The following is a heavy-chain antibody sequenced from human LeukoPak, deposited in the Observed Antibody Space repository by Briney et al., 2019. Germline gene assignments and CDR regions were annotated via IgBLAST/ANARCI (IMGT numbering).Heavy chain of an antibody. CDR1: GFTFSDYY. V-gene: IGHV3-11*01. J-gene: IGHJ6*03. CDR2: ISTSGNTI. D-gene: IGHD6-13*01. CDR3: ARNGYSSSWPYYSYYMDV. Sequence: GGSLRLSRAASGFTFSDYYMSWIRQAPGKGLEWVSYISTSGNTIHYADSVKGRFTVSRDNAKNSLYLQMNSLTAEDTAVYYCARNGYSSSWPYYSYYMDVWGKGTTVTISS.